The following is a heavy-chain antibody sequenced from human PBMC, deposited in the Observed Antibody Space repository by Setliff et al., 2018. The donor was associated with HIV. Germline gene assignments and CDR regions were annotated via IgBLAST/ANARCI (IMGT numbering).Heavy chain of an antibody. Sequence: PSETLSLTCTVSGGSISSSSYYWGWIRQPPGKGLEWIASIHYSGSTYDSPSVRSRVAIFVDTSKNQFSLRLNSVTATDAAMYYCSRSGIGYGGDSNTFDIWGQGTLVTVSS. V-gene: IGHV4-39*01. CDR1: GGSISSSSYY. CDR2: IHYSGST. CDR3: SRSGIGYGGDSNTFDI. D-gene: IGHD2-21*02. J-gene: IGHJ3*02.